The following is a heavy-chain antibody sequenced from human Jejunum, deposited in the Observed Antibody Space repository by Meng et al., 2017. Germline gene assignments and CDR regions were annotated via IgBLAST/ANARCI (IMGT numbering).Heavy chain of an antibody. Sequence: GGSLRLSCAASGFTFTSHWMHWVRQVPEKGLVWVSTINVDGSTTFYADSVKGRFTVSRDNAKTTLFLQLNSLRAEDTALYYCGRDVHWGAADYWSQGILVTVSS. V-gene: IGHV3-74*01. D-gene: IGHD7-27*01. CDR1: GFTFTSHW. J-gene: IGHJ4*02. CDR2: INVDGSTT. CDR3: GRDVHWGAADY.